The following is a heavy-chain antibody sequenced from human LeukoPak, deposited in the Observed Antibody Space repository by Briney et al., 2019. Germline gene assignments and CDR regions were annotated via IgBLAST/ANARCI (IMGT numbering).Heavy chain of an antibody. CDR3: ARLKGYSGYDWFDP. V-gene: IGHV4-4*07. D-gene: IGHD5-12*01. J-gene: IGHJ5*02. Sequence: PSETLSLTCTVSGGSISSYYWSWIRQPAGKGLEWIGRIYTSGSTNYNPSLKSRVTMSVDTSKNQFSLKLSSVTAADTAVYYCARLKGYSGYDWFDPWGQGTLVTVSS. CDR2: IYTSGST. CDR1: GGSISSYY.